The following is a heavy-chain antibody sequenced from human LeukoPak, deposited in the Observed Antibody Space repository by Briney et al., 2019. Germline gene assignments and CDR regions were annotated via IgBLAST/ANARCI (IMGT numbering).Heavy chain of an antibody. CDR1: GFTFSSYS. V-gene: IGHV3-21*01. J-gene: IGHJ4*02. CDR2: ISSSSSYI. CDR3: ARDPGYSYGYFDY. Sequence: GGSLRLSCAASGFTFSSYSMNWVRQASGEGLEWVSSISSSSSYIYYADSVKGRFTISRDNAKNSLYLQMNSLRAEDTAVYYCARDPGYSYGYFDYWGQGTLVTVSS. D-gene: IGHD5-18*01.